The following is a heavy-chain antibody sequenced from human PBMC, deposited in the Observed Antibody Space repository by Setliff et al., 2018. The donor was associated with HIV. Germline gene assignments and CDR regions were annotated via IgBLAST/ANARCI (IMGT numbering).Heavy chain of an antibody. J-gene: IGHJ4*02. CDR1: GASINSTSYY. V-gene: IGHV4-39*01. Sequence: SETLSLTCTVSGASINSTSYYWGWIRQPPGNGLEWIGSIYHTGSTYYKPSLKSRVTISVDTSKNQFSLRLSSVAAGGTAVYYCARSIVPVASGYYYFEYWGQGTLVTVSS. CDR3: ARSIVPVASGYYYFEY. CDR2: IYHTGST. D-gene: IGHD3-3*01.